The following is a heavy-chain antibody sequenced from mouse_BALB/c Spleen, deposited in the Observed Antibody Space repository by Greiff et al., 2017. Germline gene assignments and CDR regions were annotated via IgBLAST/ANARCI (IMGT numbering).Heavy chain of an antibody. CDR2: ISSGSSTI. Sequence: EVHLVESGGGLVQPGGSRKLSCAASGFTFSSFGMHWVRQAPEKGLEWVAYISSGSSTIYYADTVKGRFTISRDNPKNTLFLQMTSLRSEDTAMYYCAREGGLGRAMDYWGQGTSVTVSS. CDR1: GFTFSSFG. CDR3: AREGGLGRAMDY. J-gene: IGHJ4*01. D-gene: IGHD4-1*01. V-gene: IGHV5-17*02.